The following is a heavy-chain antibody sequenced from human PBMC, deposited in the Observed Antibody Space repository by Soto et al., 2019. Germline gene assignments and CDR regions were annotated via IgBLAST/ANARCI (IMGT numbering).Heavy chain of an antibody. J-gene: IGHJ4*02. CDR3: AREGPYGDSSFDY. V-gene: IGHV3-11*06. D-gene: IGHD4-17*01. CDR2: IRTSDNYT. CDR1: GFTFSDYN. Sequence: QVQLVESGGGLVKPGGSLTLSCAASGFTFSDYNMSWIRQAPGKGLEWFSYIRTSDNYTNYAESVKGRFTTSRDNAKNSLYLQIKSLRAEDTALYYCAREGPYGDSSFDYWGQGSLVTVSS.